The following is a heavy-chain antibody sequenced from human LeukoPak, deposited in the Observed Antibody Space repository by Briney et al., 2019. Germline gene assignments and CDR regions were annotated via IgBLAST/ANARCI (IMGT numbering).Heavy chain of an antibody. V-gene: IGHV3-66*03. CDR2: IRDSGAA. CDR3: ARDRAANQDWVEFDP. CDR1: GLRVSDYY. Sequence: AGGSLRLSCVVSGLRVSDYYMSCVRQAPGKGLEWVGFIRDSGAAFYADFARGRFAISRDESENTLYLQMNSLRVEDTAVYFCARDRAANQDWVEFDPWGQGTPVIVSS. D-gene: IGHD3/OR15-3a*01. J-gene: IGHJ5*02.